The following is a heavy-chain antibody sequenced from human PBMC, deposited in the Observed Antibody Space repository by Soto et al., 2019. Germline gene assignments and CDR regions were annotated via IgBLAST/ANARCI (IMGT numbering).Heavy chain of an antibody. V-gene: IGHV1-18*01. Sequence: GAPVKVSCKASGFAFNSYGISWVRQAPGKGLEWMGWISPYNGNTNYAQKLQGRVTLTTDTSPSTAYQDLRSPRSEDTALYYCARGSDIVVVVAATVNWFDPWGQGTLVTVSS. CDR2: ISPYNGNT. CDR3: ARGSDIVVVVAATVNWFDP. CDR1: GFAFNSYG. D-gene: IGHD2-15*01. J-gene: IGHJ5*02.